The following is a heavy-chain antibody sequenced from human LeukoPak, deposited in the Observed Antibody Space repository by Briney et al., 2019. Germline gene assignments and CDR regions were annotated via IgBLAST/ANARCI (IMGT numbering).Heavy chain of an antibody. V-gene: IGHV4-39*07. CDR3: ARSRTVATAKGGFDP. J-gene: IGHJ5*02. CDR2: IYYSGST. D-gene: IGHD4-17*01. CDR1: GGSISSSSYY. Sequence: PSETLSLTCTVSGGSISSSSYYWGWIRQPPGKGLEWIGSIYYSGSTNYNPSLKSRVTISVDKSKNQFSLKLSSVTAADTAVYYCARSRTVATAKGGFDPWGQGTLVTVSS.